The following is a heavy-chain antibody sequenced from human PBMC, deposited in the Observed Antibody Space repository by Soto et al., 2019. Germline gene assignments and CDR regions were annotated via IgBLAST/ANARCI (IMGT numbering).Heavy chain of an antibody. V-gene: IGHV4-39*01. CDR2: IYYSGST. D-gene: IGHD6-19*01. J-gene: IGHJ4*02. CDR1: GGSISSSSYY. Sequence: SETLSLTCTVSGGSISSSSYYWGWIRQPPGKGLEWIGSIYYSGSTYYNPSLKSRVTISVDTSKNQFSLKLSSVTAADTAVYYCARLGSGWPNLDYWGQGTLVTVSS. CDR3: ARLGSGWPNLDY.